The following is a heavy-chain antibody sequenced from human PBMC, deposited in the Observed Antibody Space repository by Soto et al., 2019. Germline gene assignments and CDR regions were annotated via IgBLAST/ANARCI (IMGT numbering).Heavy chain of an antibody. CDR1: GGSISSYY. Sequence: QVQLQESGPGLVKPSETLSLTCTVSGGSISSYYWSWIRQPPGKGLEWIGYIYYSGSTNYNHSLKSLVTLSVDTSKNQFSLKLSSVTAADTAVYYCARTPDVLRYFDWLRADWYFDLWGRGTLVTVSS. V-gene: IGHV4-59*08. CDR3: ARTPDVLRYFDWLRADWYFDL. D-gene: IGHD3-9*01. J-gene: IGHJ2*01. CDR2: IYYSGST.